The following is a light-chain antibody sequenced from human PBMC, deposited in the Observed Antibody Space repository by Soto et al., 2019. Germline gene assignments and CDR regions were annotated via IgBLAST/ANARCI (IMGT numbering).Light chain of an antibody. CDR2: KVS. CDR3: MQGTYWPRLT. Sequence: DVVMTQSPLSLPVTLGQPASISCRSSQSLVYSDGNTYLNWFHQRPGQSPRHLIYKVSNRVSGVRDRFSGSGSGTDFTLTISRVEAEDVGVYYCMQGTYWPRLTFGGGTKVEIK. J-gene: IGKJ4*01. V-gene: IGKV2-30*01. CDR1: QSLVYSDGNTY.